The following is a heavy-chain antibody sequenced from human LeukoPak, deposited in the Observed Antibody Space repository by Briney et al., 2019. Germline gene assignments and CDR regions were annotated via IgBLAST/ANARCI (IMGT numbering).Heavy chain of an antibody. J-gene: IGHJ4*02. CDR3: ARDLHGDYSIDY. D-gene: IGHD2-15*01. CDR1: GYTFTSNH. Sequence: ASVKVSCKASGYTFTSNHIHWLRQAPGQGLEWMGIINPSGGGTTYAQKFQGRVTVTTDASTSTVYMELSSLRSEDTAVYYCARDLHGDYSIDYWGQGTLVTVSS. V-gene: IGHV1-46*01. CDR2: INPSGGGT.